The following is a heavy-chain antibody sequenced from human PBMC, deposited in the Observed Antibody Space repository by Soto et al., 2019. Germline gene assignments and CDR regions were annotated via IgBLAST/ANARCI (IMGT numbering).Heavy chain of an antibody. V-gene: IGHV4-39*01. CDR2: IYYSGST. J-gene: IGHJ3*02. Sequence: PSETLSLTCTVAGGSISSSSYYWGWIRQPPGKGLEWIGSIYYSGSTYYNPSLKSRVTISVDTSKNQFSLKLSSVTAADTAVYYCARHHNWNDVGYDAFDIWGQGTMVTVSS. CDR3: ARHHNWNDVGYDAFDI. CDR1: GGSISSSSYY. D-gene: IGHD1-20*01.